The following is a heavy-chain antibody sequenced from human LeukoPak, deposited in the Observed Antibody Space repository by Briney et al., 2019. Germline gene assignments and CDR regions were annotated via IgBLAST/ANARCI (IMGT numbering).Heavy chain of an antibody. CDR2: IYYSGST. CDR3: ARDRVAAAGQII. J-gene: IGHJ4*02. D-gene: IGHD6-13*01. Sequence: SETLSLTCTVSGGSINSSDHYWAWIRQPPGKGLEWIGSIYYSGSTYYNPSLKSRVTISVDTSKNQFSLKLSSVTAADTAVYYCARDRVAAAGQIIWGQGTLVTVSS. CDR1: GGSINSSDHY. V-gene: IGHV4-39*07.